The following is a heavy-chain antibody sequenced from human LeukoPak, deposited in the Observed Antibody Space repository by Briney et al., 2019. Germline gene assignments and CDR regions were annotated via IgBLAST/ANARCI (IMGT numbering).Heavy chain of an antibody. CDR3: ARQPVAGYMDFDY. V-gene: IGHV4-39*01. J-gene: IGHJ4*02. CDR2: IYSSGST. CDR1: GGFISSRSYY. D-gene: IGHD6-19*01. Sequence: PSETLSLTCTVSGGFISSRSYYWGWIRQPPGKGLEWIGTIYSSGSTYYNPSLKSRVTISVDTSKNHFSLRLSSVTAADTAVYYCARQPVAGYMDFDYWSQGTLVTVSS.